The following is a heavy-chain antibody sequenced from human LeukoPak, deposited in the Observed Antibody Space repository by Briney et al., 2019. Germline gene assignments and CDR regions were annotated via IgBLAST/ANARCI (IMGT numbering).Heavy chain of an antibody. CDR3: ARDINRGNFDY. D-gene: IGHD1-14*01. CDR1: GFTVSSTY. CDR2: IYSGGTT. V-gene: IGHV3-66*01. Sequence: QPGGSLRLSCAASGFTVSSTYVSWVRQAPGKGLEWVSVIYSGGTTYYADSVKGRFTISRDNSKNTLYLQMNSLRTEDTAVYYCARDINRGNFDYWGQGILVTVSS. J-gene: IGHJ4*02.